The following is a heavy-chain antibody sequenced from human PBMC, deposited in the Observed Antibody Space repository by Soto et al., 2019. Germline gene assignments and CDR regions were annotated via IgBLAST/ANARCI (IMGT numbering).Heavy chain of an antibody. Sequence: QVQLVQSGAEVKKPGSSVKVSCEASGGTFSGHAISWVRQAPGQGPEWMGGLIPLFGTTQHAQNFQDRLTITADKSTSIAYMVLTSLRFEDTAIYYCARGPNWGYRFDAWGQGTLVTVSS. CDR3: ARGPNWGYRFDA. J-gene: IGHJ5*02. CDR2: LIPLFGTT. V-gene: IGHV1-69*06. D-gene: IGHD7-27*01. CDR1: GGTFSGHA.